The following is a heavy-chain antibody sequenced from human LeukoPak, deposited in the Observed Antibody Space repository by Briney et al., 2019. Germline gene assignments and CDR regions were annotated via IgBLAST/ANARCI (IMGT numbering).Heavy chain of an antibody. CDR2: INHSGST. Sequence: SETLSLTCAVYGGSFSGYYWSWIRQPPGKGLEWIGEINHSGSTNYNPSLKSRVTISVDTSKNQLSLKLSSVTAADTAVYYCARGRGTMVRGPPMDVWGQGTTVTVSS. CDR3: ARGRGTMVRGPPMDV. J-gene: IGHJ6*02. V-gene: IGHV4-34*01. D-gene: IGHD3-10*01. CDR1: GGSFSGYY.